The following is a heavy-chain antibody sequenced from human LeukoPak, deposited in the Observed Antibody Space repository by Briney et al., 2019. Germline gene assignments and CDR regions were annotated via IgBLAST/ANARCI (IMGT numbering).Heavy chain of an antibody. CDR3: ARVIGSGSYYNLADY. Sequence: SQTLSLTCTVSGGSISSGGYYWSWIRQHPGKGLEWIGYIYYSGSTNYNPSLKSRVTISVDTSKNQFSLKLSSVTAADTAVYYCARVIGSGSYYNLADYWGQGTLATVSS. CDR2: IYYSGST. J-gene: IGHJ4*02. D-gene: IGHD3-10*01. CDR1: GGSISSGGYY. V-gene: IGHV4-31*03.